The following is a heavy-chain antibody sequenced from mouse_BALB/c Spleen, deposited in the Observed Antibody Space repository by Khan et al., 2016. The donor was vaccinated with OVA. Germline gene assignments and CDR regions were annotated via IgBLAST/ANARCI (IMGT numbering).Heavy chain of an antibody. V-gene: IGHV5-6-4*01. CDR2: ISSGSTYT. J-gene: IGHJ1*01. D-gene: IGHD2-1*01. CDR3: TRDGNYAHWYFDV. Sequence: EVELVESGGGLVKPRGSLKLSCAASGFSFSSYTMSWVRQTPEKRLEWVATISSGSTYTYYPDSVKGRFTISRDNAKNTLFLKMTSLKSEDTALYYCTRDGNYAHWYFDVWGAGTTVTVSS. CDR1: GFSFSSYT.